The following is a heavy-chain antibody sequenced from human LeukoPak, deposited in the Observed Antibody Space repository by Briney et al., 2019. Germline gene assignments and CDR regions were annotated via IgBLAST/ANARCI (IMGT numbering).Heavy chain of an antibody. V-gene: IGHV3-23*01. J-gene: IGHJ1*01. CDR2: ISGSGGST. Sequence: GGSLRLSCAASGFTFSSYAMSWVRQAPGRGLEWVSAISGSGGSTYYADSVKGRFTISRDNSKNTLYLQMNSLRAEDTAVYYCARDTDYYDSSGDSWDFQHWGQGTLVTVSS. CDR3: ARDTDYYDSSGDSWDFQH. CDR1: GFTFSSYA. D-gene: IGHD3-22*01.